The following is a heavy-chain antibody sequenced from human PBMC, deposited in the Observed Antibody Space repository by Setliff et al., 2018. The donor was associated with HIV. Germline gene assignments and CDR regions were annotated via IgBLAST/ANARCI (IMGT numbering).Heavy chain of an antibody. D-gene: IGHD6-19*01. CDR3: ARDHIAVAAPLDY. Sequence: ASETLSLTCAVYGGSFSGYYWSWIRQPPGKGLEWVGEINHRGSTNYNPSLKSRVTISVDKSNNQFSLKLSSVTAADTAVYYCARDHIAVAAPLDYWGQGTLVTVSS. CDR1: GGSFSGYY. J-gene: IGHJ4*02. CDR2: INHRGST. V-gene: IGHV4-34*01.